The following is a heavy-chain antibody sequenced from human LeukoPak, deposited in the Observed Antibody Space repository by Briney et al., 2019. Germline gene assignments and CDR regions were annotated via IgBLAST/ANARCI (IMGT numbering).Heavy chain of an antibody. CDR1: VYTFTRYG. Sequence: ASVKVSCKASVYTFTRYGISWVRQAPGQGLEWMGWISAYNGNTNYAQKLQGRVTMNTDTSTSKAYMELRSLRSDDTAVYYCARLPDFWSGYYTEPFDYWGQGTLVTVSS. J-gene: IGHJ4*02. D-gene: IGHD3-3*01. CDR2: ISAYNGNT. CDR3: ARLPDFWSGYYTEPFDY. V-gene: IGHV1-18*01.